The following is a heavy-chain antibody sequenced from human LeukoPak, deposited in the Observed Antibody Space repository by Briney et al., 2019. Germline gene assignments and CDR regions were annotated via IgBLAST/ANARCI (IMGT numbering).Heavy chain of an antibody. Sequence: SETLSLTCAVYGGSFSGYYWSWIRQPPGKGLEWIGEINHSGSTNYNPSLKSRVTISVDTSKNQFSLKLSSVTAADTAVYYCARFRVVPAARVGYGMDVWGQGTTVTVSS. CDR3: ARFRVVPAARVGYGMDV. CDR1: GGSFSGYY. D-gene: IGHD2-2*01. CDR2: INHSGST. J-gene: IGHJ6*02. V-gene: IGHV4-34*01.